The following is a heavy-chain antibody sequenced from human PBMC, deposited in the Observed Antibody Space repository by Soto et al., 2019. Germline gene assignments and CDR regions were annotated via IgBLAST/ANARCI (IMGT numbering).Heavy chain of an antibody. J-gene: IGHJ6*02. V-gene: IGHV1-8*01. CDR3: ARWPDGYYYYGMDV. Sequence: QVQLVQSGAEVKKPGASVKVSCKASGYTFTSYDINWVRQATGQGLEWMGWMNPNSGNTGYAQKSXGXVXXTRNTCISTAYMELSSLRSEDTAVYYCARWPDGYYYYGMDVWGQGTTVTVSS. CDR1: GYTFTSYD. CDR2: MNPNSGNT.